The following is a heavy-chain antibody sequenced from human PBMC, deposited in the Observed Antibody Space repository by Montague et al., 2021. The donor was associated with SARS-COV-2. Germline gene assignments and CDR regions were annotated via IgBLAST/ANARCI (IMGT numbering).Heavy chain of an antibody. V-gene: IGHV4-59*01. J-gene: IGHJ6*02. CDR2: IYYSGST. Sequence: SETLSLTCTVSGGSISSDDWSWIRQPPGKGLEWMGYIYYSGSTNYNPSLKSRVTISVDTSKNQFSLKLSSVTAADTAVYDCARDSRNDCAWLFPHSGSYSYGMDVWGQGTTVTVSS. D-gene: IGHD3-9*01. CDR1: GGSISSDD. CDR3: ARDSRNDCAWLFPHSGSYSYGMDV.